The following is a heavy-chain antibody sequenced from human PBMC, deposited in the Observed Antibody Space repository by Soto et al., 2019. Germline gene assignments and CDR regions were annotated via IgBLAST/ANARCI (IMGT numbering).Heavy chain of an antibody. V-gene: IGHV1-69*13. Sequence: ASVKVSCKASGGTFSSYAISWVRQAPGQGLEWMGGIIPIFGTANYAQKFQGRVTITADESTSTAYMELRSLRSDDTAVYYCARGARPRWDLDYWGQGTLVTVSS. CDR1: GGTFSSYA. CDR2: IIPIFGTA. D-gene: IGHD1-26*01. CDR3: ARGARPRWDLDY. J-gene: IGHJ4*02.